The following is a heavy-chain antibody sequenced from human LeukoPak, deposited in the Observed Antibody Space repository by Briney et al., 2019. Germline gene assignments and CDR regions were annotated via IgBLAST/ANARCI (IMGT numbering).Heavy chain of an antibody. CDR2: IKSDRSEK. Sequence: PGGSLRFSCAASGFAFSTYWMSWVRQAPGRGLEWVANIKSDRSEKYYVDSVKGRFTISRDNAKNSLFLQMNSLRDADTALYYCTRGGSWFPYWGQGTLVTVSS. J-gene: IGHJ4*02. D-gene: IGHD6-13*01. CDR3: TRGGSWFPY. CDR1: GFAFSTYW. V-gene: IGHV3-7*04.